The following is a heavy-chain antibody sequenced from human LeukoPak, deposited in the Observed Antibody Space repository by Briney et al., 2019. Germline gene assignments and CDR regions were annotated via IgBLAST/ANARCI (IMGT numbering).Heavy chain of an antibody. CDR2: ISSSSSTI. D-gene: IGHD2-2*01. V-gene: IGHV3-48*01. CDR1: GFTFSSYS. CDR3: ARDPYCSSTSCYEGYYFDY. J-gene: IGHJ4*02. Sequence: PGGSLRLSCAASGFTFSSYSMNWVRQAPGKGLEWVSYISSSSSTIYYADSVKGRFTISRDNSKNTLYLQMNSLRAEDTAVYYCARDPYCSSTSCYEGYYFDYWGQGTLVTVSS.